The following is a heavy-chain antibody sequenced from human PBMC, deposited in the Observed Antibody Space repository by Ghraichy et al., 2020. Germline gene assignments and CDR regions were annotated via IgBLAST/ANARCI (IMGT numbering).Heavy chain of an antibody. CDR3: ARNSYYSGSTYYYDN. J-gene: IGHJ4*02. V-gene: IGHV3-72*01. CDR2: TRNKANSYTT. Sequence: SCVASGFTFSDHYVDWIRQAPGKGLEWVGRTRNKANSYTTEYAASVKGRFTISRDDSKNSLYLQMNSLKTEDTAMYYCARNSYYSGSTYYYDNWGQGTLVTVSS. CDR1: GFTFSDHY. D-gene: IGHD3-10*01.